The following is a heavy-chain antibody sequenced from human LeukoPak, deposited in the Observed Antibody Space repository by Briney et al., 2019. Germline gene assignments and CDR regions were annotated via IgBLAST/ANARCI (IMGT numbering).Heavy chain of an antibody. Sequence: SETLSLTCTVSGGSISSGGYYWSWIRQHPGKGLEWIGYIYYSGSTYYNPSLKSRVTISVDTSKNQFSLKLSSVTAADTAVYYCARDRDDPGSYFDYWGQGTLVTVSS. D-gene: IGHD1-14*01. CDR3: ARDRDDPGSYFDY. J-gene: IGHJ4*02. CDR1: GGSISSGGYY. CDR2: IYYSGST. V-gene: IGHV4-31*03.